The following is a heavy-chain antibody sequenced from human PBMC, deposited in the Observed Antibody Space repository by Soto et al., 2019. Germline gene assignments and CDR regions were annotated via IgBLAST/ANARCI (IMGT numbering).Heavy chain of an antibody. CDR1: GFTFSSYW. D-gene: IGHD4-17*01. CDR2: IKQDGSEK. V-gene: IGHV3-7*01. Sequence: EVQLVESGGGLVQPGGSLRLSCAASGFTFSSYWMSWVRQAPGKGLEWVANIKQDGSEKYYVDSVKGRFTISRDNAKNSLYLQMNGLRAEDTAVYYCASDTVYYGMDVWGQGTTVTVSS. CDR3: ASDTVYYGMDV. J-gene: IGHJ6*02.